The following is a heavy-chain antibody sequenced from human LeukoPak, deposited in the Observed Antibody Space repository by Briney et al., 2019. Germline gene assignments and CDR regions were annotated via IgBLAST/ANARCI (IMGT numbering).Heavy chain of an antibody. D-gene: IGHD6-13*01. J-gene: IGHJ4*02. Sequence: PGRSLRLSCAASGFTFDDYAMHWVRQAPGKGLEWVSGISWNSGFIGYADFVKGRFTISRDNAKNSLVLQMNSLRAEDTALYYCARDMHSSSWYGGFDHWGQGTLVTVSS. CDR2: ISWNSGFI. CDR1: GFTFDDYA. V-gene: IGHV3-9*01. CDR3: ARDMHSSSWYGGFDH.